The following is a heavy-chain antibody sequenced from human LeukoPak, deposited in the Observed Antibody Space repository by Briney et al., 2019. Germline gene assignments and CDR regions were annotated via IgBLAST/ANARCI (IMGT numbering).Heavy chain of an antibody. Sequence: GGSLRLSCAASGFTFSSYSMTWVRQAPGKGLEWVAIMWYDGSNKYYADSVKGRFTISRDNSKNTLFLQMNSLRADDTALYYCAREGSQQLVDAFDIRGQGTMVTVSS. CDR2: MWYDGSNK. CDR1: GFTFSSYS. V-gene: IGHV3-33*08. CDR3: AREGSQQLVDAFDI. J-gene: IGHJ3*02. D-gene: IGHD6-13*01.